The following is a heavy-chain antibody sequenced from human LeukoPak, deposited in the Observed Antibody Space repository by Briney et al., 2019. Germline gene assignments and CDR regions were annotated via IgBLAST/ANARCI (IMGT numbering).Heavy chain of an antibody. D-gene: IGHD1-1*01. CDR3: GRWKI. CDR1: GFTFSSYA. Sequence: GGSLRLSCAASGFTFSSYAMHWVRQAPGKGLEWVAVISYDGSNKYYADSVKGRFTISRDNSKNTVNLQMNSLRPEDTAVYYCGRWKIGGQGTQVVVSS. V-gene: IGHV3-30-3*01. J-gene: IGHJ4*02. CDR2: ISYDGSNK.